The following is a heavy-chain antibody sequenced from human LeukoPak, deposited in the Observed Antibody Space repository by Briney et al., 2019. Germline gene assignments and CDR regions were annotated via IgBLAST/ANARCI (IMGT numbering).Heavy chain of an antibody. CDR3: ARGGGYYTSGSYLGY. CDR2: IYHRGSA. J-gene: IGHJ4*02. V-gene: IGHV4-59*01. D-gene: IGHD3-10*01. Sequence: PSETLSLTCTVSGGSISSYYWSWIRQPPGKGLEWIGYIYHRGSANYNPSLKSRVAVSLDTSKNQFSLKLSSVTAADTAIYYCARGGGYYTSGSYLGYWGRGTLVTVSS. CDR1: GGSISSYY.